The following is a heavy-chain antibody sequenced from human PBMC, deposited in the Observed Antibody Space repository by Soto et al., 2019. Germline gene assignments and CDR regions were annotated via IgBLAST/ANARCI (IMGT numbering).Heavy chain of an antibody. CDR1: GFTFSNAW. D-gene: IGHD5-12*01. J-gene: IGHJ6*02. Sequence: GGSLRLSCAVSGFTFSNAWMSWVRQGPRKGLEWIGRIKSKTDGGTSDYAAPVKGRFTMSRDDSKNTLYLQMKSLRIEDTAVYYCTTESGYDSGTYRGFDIWGQGTTVTVS. V-gene: IGHV3-15*01. CDR2: IKSKTDGGTS. CDR3: TTESGYDSGTYRGFDI.